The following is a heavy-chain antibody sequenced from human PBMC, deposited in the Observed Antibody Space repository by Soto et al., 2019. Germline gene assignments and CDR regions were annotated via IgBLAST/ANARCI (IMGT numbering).Heavy chain of an antibody. V-gene: IGHV1-18*01. J-gene: IGHJ5*02. Sequence: QVQLVQSGAEVKKPGASVKVSCKASGYTFTSYGISWVRQAPGQGLEWMGWISAYNGNTNYAQKLQGRVTMTTDTSTSTGYMEPRSLRSDDPAVYYCARAPRSSWYAPWGQGTLVTVSS. CDR2: ISAYNGNT. CDR3: ARAPRSSWYAP. CDR1: GYTFTSYG. D-gene: IGHD6-13*01.